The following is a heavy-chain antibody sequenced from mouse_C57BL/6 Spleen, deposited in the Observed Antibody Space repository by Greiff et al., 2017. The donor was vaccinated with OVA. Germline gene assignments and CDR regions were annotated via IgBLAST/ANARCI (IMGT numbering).Heavy chain of an antibody. V-gene: IGHV14-1*01. CDR1: GFNIKDYY. CDR2: IDPEDGDT. J-gene: IGHJ3*01. CDR3: TTPYGSSYVRFAY. Sequence: EVHLVESGAELVRPGASVKLSCTASGFNIKDYYMHWVKQRPEQGLEWIGRIDPEDGDTEYAPKFQGKATMTADTSSNTAYLQLSSLTSEDTAVYYCTTPYGSSYVRFAYWGQGTLVTVSA. D-gene: IGHD1-1*01.